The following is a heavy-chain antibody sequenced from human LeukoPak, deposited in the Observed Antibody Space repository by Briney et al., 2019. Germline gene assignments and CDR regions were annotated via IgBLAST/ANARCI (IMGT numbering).Heavy chain of an antibody. J-gene: IGHJ4*02. CDR3: AKGVRGQLGDY. D-gene: IGHD6-13*01. CDR1: GFTFSSFA. CDR2: IFGSGSTI. V-gene: IGHV3-23*01. Sequence: GGSLRLPCAASGFTFSSFAMYWVRRAPGKGLEWISGIFGSGSTIYYADSVKGRFTISRDNSKNTVFLQMNSLRAEDTAVYYCAKGVRGQLGDYWGQGTLVTVSS.